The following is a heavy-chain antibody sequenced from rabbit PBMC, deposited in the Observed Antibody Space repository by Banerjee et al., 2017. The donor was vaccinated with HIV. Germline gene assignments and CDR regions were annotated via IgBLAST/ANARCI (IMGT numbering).Heavy chain of an antibody. CDR3: ASFYDDDGDYSFSL. CDR1: GFDFSSYG. CDR2: IDAVFGST. D-gene: IGHD2-1*01. J-gene: IGHJ4*01. Sequence: QEQLEESGGGLVQPGGSLTLTCKASGFDFSSYGVSWVRQAPGKGLEWIGYIDAVFGSTYYATWVNGRFTISSHNAQNTVFLQMTSLTAADTATYFCASFYDDDGDYSFSLWGPGTLVTVS. V-gene: IGHV1S47*01.